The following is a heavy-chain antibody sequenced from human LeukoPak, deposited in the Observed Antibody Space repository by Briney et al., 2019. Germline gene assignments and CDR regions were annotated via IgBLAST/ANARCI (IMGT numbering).Heavy chain of an antibody. CDR2: IASDGSST. CDR3: ARGRPHGNDY. Sequence: GGSLRLSCAASGFTFSSYWMNWVRQAPGKGLVWVSRIASDGSSTTYADSVKGRFSISRDNAKNTLYLQMNSLRVEDAAVYYCARGRPHGNDYWGQGTLVTVSS. J-gene: IGHJ4*02. V-gene: IGHV3-74*01. D-gene: IGHD4-23*01. CDR1: GFTFSSYW.